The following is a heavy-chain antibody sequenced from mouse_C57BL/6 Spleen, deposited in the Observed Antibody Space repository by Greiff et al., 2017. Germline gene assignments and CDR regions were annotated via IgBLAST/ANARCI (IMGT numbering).Heavy chain of an antibody. Sequence: ESGPGLVKPSQSLSLTCSVTGYSITSGYYWNWIRQFPGNKLEWMGYISYDGSNNYNPSLKNRISITRDTSKNQFFLKLNSVTTEDTATYYCARWGKPPYAMDYWGQGTSVTVSS. CDR3: ARWGKPPYAMDY. J-gene: IGHJ4*01. CDR1: GYSITSGYY. V-gene: IGHV3-6*01. CDR2: ISYDGSN.